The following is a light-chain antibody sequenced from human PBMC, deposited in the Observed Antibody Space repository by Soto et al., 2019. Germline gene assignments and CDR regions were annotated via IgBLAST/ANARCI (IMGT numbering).Light chain of an antibody. Sequence: EIVLTQSPATLSLSPGERATLSCRASQSVSSYLAWYQQKPGQAPRLLIYDASNRATGIPARLTGSGSGTDFTLTISRLEPEDFAVYYCQQRSNWPPWTVGQGTKVEIK. V-gene: IGKV3-11*01. CDR1: QSVSSY. CDR2: DAS. J-gene: IGKJ1*01. CDR3: QQRSNWPPWT.